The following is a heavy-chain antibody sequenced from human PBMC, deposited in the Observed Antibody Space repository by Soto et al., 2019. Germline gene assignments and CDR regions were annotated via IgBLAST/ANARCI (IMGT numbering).Heavy chain of an antibody. CDR1: GGSISSSSYY. Sequence: PSETLALTCTVSGGSISSSSYYWGWIRQPPGKGLEWIGSIYYSGSTYYNPSLKSRVTISVDTSKNQFSLKLSSVTAADTAVYYCARVRGFGTTGPYYYYMDVWGKGTTVTVSS. J-gene: IGHJ6*03. D-gene: IGHD1-1*01. CDR2: IYYSGST. V-gene: IGHV4-39*07. CDR3: ARVRGFGTTGPYYYYMDV.